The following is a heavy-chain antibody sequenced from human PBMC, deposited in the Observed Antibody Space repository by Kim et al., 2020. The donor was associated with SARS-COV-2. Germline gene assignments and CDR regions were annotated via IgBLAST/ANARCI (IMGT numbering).Heavy chain of an antibody. V-gene: IGHV4-4*02. Sequence: TPSLKSRVTISVDKSKNQFSLKLGSVTAADTAVYYCARVPIGGSTSCLDYWGQGTLVTVSS. D-gene: IGHD2-2*01. J-gene: IGHJ4*02. CDR3: ARVPIGGSTSCLDY.